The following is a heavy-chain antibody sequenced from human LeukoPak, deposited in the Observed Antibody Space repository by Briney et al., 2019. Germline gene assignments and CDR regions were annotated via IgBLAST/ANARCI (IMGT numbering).Heavy chain of an antibody. CDR1: GFTFSSYA. CDR2: TSSSSSYI. J-gene: IGHJ4*02. D-gene: IGHD3-9*01. Sequence: GGSLRLSCAASGFTFSSYAMSWVRQAPGKGLEWVSSTSSSSSYIYYADSVKGRFTISRDNAKKSLYLQMNRLRAEDTAVYFCARADTSDILTGYSDYWGQGTLVTVSS. V-gene: IGHV3-21*01. CDR3: ARADTSDILTGYSDY.